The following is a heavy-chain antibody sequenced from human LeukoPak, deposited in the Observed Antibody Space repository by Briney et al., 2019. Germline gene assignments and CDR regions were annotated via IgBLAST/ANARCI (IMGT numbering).Heavy chain of an antibody. CDR3: ARILSERVGATDY. J-gene: IGHJ4*02. V-gene: IGHV1-2*02. D-gene: IGHD1-26*01. Sequence: AASVKVSCKASGYTFTGYYMHWVRQAPGQGLEWMGWINPNSGGTNYAQKFQGRVTMTRDTSISTAYMELSRLRSDDTAVYYCARILSERVGATDYWGQGTLVTVSS. CDR2: INPNSGGT. CDR1: GYTFTGYY.